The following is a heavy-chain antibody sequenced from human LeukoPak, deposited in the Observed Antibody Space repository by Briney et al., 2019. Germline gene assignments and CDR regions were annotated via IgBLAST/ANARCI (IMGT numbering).Heavy chain of an antibody. CDR2: IYYSGRT. J-gene: IGHJ4*02. D-gene: IGHD3-22*01. V-gene: IGHV4-39*01. CDR1: GGSISSSSYY. CDR3: ARVYYYDSSGYFRY. Sequence: SETLSLTCTVSGGSISSSSYYWGWIRQPPVKGLEWIGTIYYSGRTYYNPSLKSRVTISVDTSKNQFSLKLSSVTAADTAVYYCARVYYYDSSGYFRYWGQGTLVTVSS.